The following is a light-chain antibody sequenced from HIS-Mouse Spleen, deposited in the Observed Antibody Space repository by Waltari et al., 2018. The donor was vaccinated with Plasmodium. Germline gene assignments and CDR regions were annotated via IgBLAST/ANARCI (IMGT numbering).Light chain of an antibody. CDR2: YYSGADQ. V-gene: IGLV5-37*01. CDR1: SDINVGSYN. CDR3: MIWPSNASGV. J-gene: IGLJ3*02. Sequence: QPVLTQPPSSSASPGESARLTFTLPSDINVGSYNIYWYQQTPGSPPRHLLYYYSGADQAQGSGVPSRFSGSKDASANTGILLISGLQSEDEADYYCMIWPSNASGVFGGGTKLTVL.